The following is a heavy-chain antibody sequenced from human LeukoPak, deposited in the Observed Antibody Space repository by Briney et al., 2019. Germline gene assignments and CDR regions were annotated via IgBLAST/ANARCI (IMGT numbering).Heavy chain of an antibody. CDR3: AKERYTTTWYDY. CDR1: GFSFSYYT. CDR2: ISYDGSSK. Sequence: GGSLRLSCAASGFSFSYYTMHWVRQAPGKGLEWVAVISYDGSSKYYADSVKGRFTISRDNSKNTLYLQMNSLRAEDTAVYYCAKERYTTTWYDYWGQGTQVTVSS. V-gene: IGHV3-30-3*01. J-gene: IGHJ4*02. D-gene: IGHD2/OR15-2a*01.